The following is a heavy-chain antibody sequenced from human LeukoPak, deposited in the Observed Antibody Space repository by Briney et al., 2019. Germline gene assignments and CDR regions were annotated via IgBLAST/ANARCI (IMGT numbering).Heavy chain of an antibody. D-gene: IGHD1-26*01. Sequence: LGGSLRLSCAASGFTFDDYAMHWVRQSPGKGLEWVSGINWNTGSIDYADSVKGRFTISRDNAKNSLYLQMNSLRSEDTALYYCAKDTRAIVGGIHNSFDVWGQGTMVTVSS. CDR3: AKDTRAIVGGIHNSFDV. V-gene: IGHV3-9*01. CDR2: INWNTGSI. J-gene: IGHJ3*01. CDR1: GFTFDDYA.